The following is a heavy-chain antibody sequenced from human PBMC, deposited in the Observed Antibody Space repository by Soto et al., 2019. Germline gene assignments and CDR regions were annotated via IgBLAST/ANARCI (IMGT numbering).Heavy chain of an antibody. CDR2: ISSSSSYI. CDR3: ASAPAAAANAFDI. J-gene: IGHJ3*02. CDR1: GFTFSSYS. Sequence: PVGSLRLSCAASGFTFSSYSMNWVRQAPGKGLEWVSSISSSSSYIYYADSVKGRFTISRDNAKNSLYLQMNSLRAEDTAVYYCASAPAAAANAFDIWGQGTMVTVSS. V-gene: IGHV3-21*01. D-gene: IGHD6-13*01.